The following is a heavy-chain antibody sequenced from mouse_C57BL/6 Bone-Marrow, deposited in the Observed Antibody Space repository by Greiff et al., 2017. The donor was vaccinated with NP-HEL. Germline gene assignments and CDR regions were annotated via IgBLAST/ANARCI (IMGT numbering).Heavy chain of an antibody. V-gene: IGHV1-54*01. CDR1: GYAFTNYL. CDR2: INPGSGGT. Sequence: VQLKESGAELVRPGTSVKVSCKASGYAFTNYLIEWVKQRPGQGLEWIGVINPGSGGTNYNEKFKGKATLTADKSSSTAYMQLSSLTSEDSAVYFCARSPFFYYYAMDYWGQGTSVTVSS. CDR3: ARSPFFYYYAMDY. J-gene: IGHJ4*01.